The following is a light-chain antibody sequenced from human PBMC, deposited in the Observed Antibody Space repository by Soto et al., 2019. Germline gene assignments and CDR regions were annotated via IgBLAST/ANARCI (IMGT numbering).Light chain of an antibody. Sequence: QSVLTPPPSVSAAPGQKVTMSCTGGSSNIGKYYVSWHQQLPGTAPKLLIYENDKRPSGVPDRFSGSKSGTSATLGITGLQTGDEADYFCGTWDSTLSIFVFGTGTKVTAL. J-gene: IGLJ1*01. CDR3: GTWDSTLSIFV. V-gene: IGLV1-51*02. CDR1: SSNIGKYY. CDR2: END.